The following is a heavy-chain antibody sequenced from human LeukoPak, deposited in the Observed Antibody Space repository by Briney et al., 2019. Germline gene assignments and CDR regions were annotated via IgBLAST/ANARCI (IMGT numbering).Heavy chain of an antibody. Sequence: PSETLSLTCTVSGGSISSYYWSWIRQPPGKGLEWIGYIYYSGSTNYNPSLKSRVTISVDTSKNQFSLKLSSVTAADTAVYYCARYSPWSSSSSPSWGQGTLVTVSS. CDR1: GGSISSYY. V-gene: IGHV4-59*08. J-gene: IGHJ4*02. D-gene: IGHD6-13*01. CDR2: IYYSGST. CDR3: ARYSPWSSSSSPS.